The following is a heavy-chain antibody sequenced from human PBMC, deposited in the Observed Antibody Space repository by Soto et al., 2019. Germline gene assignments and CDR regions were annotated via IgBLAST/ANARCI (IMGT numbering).Heavy chain of an antibody. Sequence: VSLRLSCAASGFTFSNAWMSWVRQAPGKGLEWVGRIKSKTDGGTTDYAAPVKGRFTISRDDSKNTLYLQMNSLKTEDTAVYYCTTSIAVAGAYYYYGMDVWGQGTTVTVSS. J-gene: IGHJ6*02. V-gene: IGHV3-15*01. D-gene: IGHD6-19*01. CDR3: TTSIAVAGAYYYYGMDV. CDR1: GFTFSNAW. CDR2: IKSKTDGGTT.